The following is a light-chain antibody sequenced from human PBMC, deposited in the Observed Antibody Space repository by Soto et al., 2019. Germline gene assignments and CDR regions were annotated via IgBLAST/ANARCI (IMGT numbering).Light chain of an antibody. V-gene: IGKV3-20*01. J-gene: IGKJ2*01. CDR3: QQYGSPPHT. CDR1: QSVYNSY. CDR2: GAS. Sequence: EIVLTQSPGTLSLSPGERANLSCRASQSVYNSYLAWYQQKPGQAPRLLINGASNRATGIPDRFSGSGSGTDFTLTISRLEPEDFAVYYCQQYGSPPHTFGQGTKLEIK.